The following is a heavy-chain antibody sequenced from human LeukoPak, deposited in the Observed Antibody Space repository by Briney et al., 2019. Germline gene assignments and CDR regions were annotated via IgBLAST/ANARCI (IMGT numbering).Heavy chain of an antibody. D-gene: IGHD5-18*01. J-gene: IGHJ4*02. CDR1: GYTFTSYD. CDR2: MNPHCGNT. CDR3: ARAGDTAMVY. Sequence: ASVKVSCKASGYTFTSYDINWVRQATGQGLEWMGWMNPHCGNTGYAQKFQGRVTITRNTSRSTAYMGLSSLRSEDTAVYYCARAGDTAMVYWGQGTLVTVSS. V-gene: IGHV1-8*03.